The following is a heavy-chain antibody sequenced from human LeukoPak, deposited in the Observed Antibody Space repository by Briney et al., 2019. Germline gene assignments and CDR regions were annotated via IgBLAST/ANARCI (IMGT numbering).Heavy chain of an antibody. CDR1: GGSFSGYY. Sequence: SETLSLTCAVSGGSFSGYYWTWIRQAPGKGLEWIGEINHSGSTNYNPSLKSRVTMSVDTSKNQFSLTLSSVTAADTAVYYCARESRIRTYYDGSAYNGPLLYWGQGTLVTVSS. D-gene: IGHD3-22*01. CDR2: INHSGST. J-gene: IGHJ4*02. V-gene: IGHV4-34*01. CDR3: ARESRIRTYYDGSAYNGPLLY.